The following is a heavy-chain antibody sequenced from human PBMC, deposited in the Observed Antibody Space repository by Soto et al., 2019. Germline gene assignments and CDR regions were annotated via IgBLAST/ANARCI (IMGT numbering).Heavy chain of an antibody. J-gene: IGHJ3*02. CDR1: GGSISSGGYY. V-gene: IGHV4-31*03. CDR2: IYYSGST. Sequence: QVQLQESGPGLVKPSQTLSLTCTVSGGSISSGGYYWSWIRQDPGKGLEWIGYIYYSGSTYYNPSLKSRVTISVDTSKNQFSLKLSSVTPADTAVYYCARDMGLVGATWWAGAFDIWGQGTMVTVSS. D-gene: IGHD1-26*01. CDR3: ARDMGLVGATWWAGAFDI.